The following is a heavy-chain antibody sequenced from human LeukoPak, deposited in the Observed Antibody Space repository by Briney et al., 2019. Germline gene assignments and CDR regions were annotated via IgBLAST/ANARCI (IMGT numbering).Heavy chain of an antibody. D-gene: IGHD3-22*01. Sequence: ASVKVSCKASGYIFTGYYMHWVRQAPGQGPEWMGWINPNSGGTNYAQKFQGRVTMTRDTSISTAYMELSRLRSDDTAVYYCARAMDYYDSSALLPHWGQGTLVTVSS. V-gene: IGHV1-2*02. CDR1: GYIFTGYY. CDR3: ARAMDYYDSSALLPH. J-gene: IGHJ4*02. CDR2: INPNSGGT.